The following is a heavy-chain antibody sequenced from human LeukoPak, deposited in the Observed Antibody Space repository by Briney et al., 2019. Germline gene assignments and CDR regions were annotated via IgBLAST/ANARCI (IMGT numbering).Heavy chain of an antibody. CDR3: GRRTYDYDSSGYYFDY. Sequence: GESLKISCKGSGYSFTSYWIGWVRQMPGKGLEWMGIIYPGDSDTRYSPSFQGQDTISADKSISTAYLQWSSLKASDTAMYYCGRRTYDYDSSGYYFDYWGQGTLVTVSS. V-gene: IGHV5-51*01. D-gene: IGHD3-22*01. CDR1: GYSFTSYW. CDR2: IYPGDSDT. J-gene: IGHJ4*02.